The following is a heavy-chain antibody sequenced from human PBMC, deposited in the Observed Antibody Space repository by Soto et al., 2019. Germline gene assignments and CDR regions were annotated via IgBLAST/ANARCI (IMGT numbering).Heavy chain of an antibody. D-gene: IGHD5-12*01. V-gene: IGHV4-34*01. CDR1: GGSLSGYY. J-gene: IGHJ4*02. Sequence: QVQLQQWGAGLLKPSEILSLNCAVNGGSLSGYYWSWIRQPPGKGLGWIGEIKDGGRTNYSPSLKSRATISSDTSNNQFSLRLYSVTAADTGVYYCARGQEGVVATHWDQGTLVTVSS. CDR2: IKDGGRT. CDR3: ARGQEGVVATH.